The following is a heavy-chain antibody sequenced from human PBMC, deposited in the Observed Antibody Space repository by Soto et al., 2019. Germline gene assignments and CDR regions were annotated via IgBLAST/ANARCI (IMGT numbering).Heavy chain of an antibody. V-gene: IGHV4-39*01. D-gene: IGHD3-3*01. CDR1: GGSISSSSYY. CDR3: ARGLNYDFWSGYYGNWFDP. CDR2: IYYSGST. J-gene: IGHJ5*02. Sequence: QLQLQESGPGLVKPSETLSLTCTVSGGSISSSSYYWGWIRQPPGKGLEWIGSIYYSGSTYYNPSLKSRVTISVDTSKNQFSLKLSSVTAADTAVYYCARGLNYDFWSGYYGNWFDPWGQGTLVTVSS.